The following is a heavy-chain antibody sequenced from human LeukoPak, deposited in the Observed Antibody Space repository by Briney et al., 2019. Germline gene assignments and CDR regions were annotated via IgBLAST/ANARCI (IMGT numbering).Heavy chain of an antibody. J-gene: IGHJ4*02. CDR1: GFTVSSNY. D-gene: IGHD3-3*01. CDR3: ARGTICGVPLDY. CDR2: IRGSGGST. V-gene: IGHV3-23*01. Sequence: GGSLSLSCAASGFTVSSNYMNWVRQAPGKGLEWVSAIRGSGGSTYYADSVKGRFTISRDNSKNTLYLQMNSLRAEDTAVYYCARGTICGVPLDYWGQGTLVTVSS.